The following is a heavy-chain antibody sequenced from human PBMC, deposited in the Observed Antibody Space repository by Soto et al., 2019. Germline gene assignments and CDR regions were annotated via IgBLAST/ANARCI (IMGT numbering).Heavy chain of an antibody. CDR3: AHSPWGAAADY. J-gene: IGHJ4*02. V-gene: IGHV2-5*01. CDR1: GFTLSARVVG. CDR2: IYWNDDK. D-gene: IGHD2-2*01. Sequence: QITLKESGPTLVKPTQPLTLTCTFSGFTLSARVVGVGWIRQPPGKALESLALIYWNDDKRYSPTLQSRLTITHHASENQGVFSMTNVDPADTATYHCAHSPWGAAADYWGQGTLVTVSS.